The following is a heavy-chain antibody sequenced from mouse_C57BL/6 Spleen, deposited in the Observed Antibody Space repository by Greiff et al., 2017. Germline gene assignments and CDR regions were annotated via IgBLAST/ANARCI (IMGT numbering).Heavy chain of an antibody. V-gene: IGHV2-6*01. D-gene: IGHD2-5*01. CDR1: GFSLTSFG. CDR2: IWGVGST. Sequence: VMLVESGPGLVAPSQSLSITCTVSGFSLTSFGVDWVRQSPGKGLEWLGVIWGVGSTNYNSALKSRLSISKDNSKSQFFLKMNSLQTDDTAMYYCATSYYSNYEWFAYWGQGTLVTVSA. J-gene: IGHJ3*01. CDR3: ATSYYSNYEWFAY.